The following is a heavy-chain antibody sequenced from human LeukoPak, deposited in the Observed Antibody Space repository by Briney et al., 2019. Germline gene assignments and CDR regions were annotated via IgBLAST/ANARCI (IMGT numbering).Heavy chain of an antibody. CDR2: VSNNNGGT. D-gene: IGHD2-2*01. Sequence: ASVKVSCKASGYTFIDFYVHWFRQAPGQGLEWVGEVSNNNGGTEYAQKFQGRVTLTRDTSIRTAYLELSGLRSDDTAVYYCARDSAPATGLSLDYWGQGTLVTVSS. CDR3: ARDSAPATGLSLDY. J-gene: IGHJ4*02. CDR1: GYTFIDFY. V-gene: IGHV1-2*02.